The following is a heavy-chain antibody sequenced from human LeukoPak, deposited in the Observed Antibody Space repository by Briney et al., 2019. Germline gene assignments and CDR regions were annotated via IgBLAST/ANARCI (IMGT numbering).Heavy chain of an antibody. J-gene: IGHJ4*02. CDR3: AKDWWTLYDFWSGDSYFDY. CDR2: ISYDGSNK. V-gene: IGHV3-30-3*01. Sequence: GGSLRLSCAASGFTFSSYAMHWVRQAPGKGLEWVAVISYDGSNKYYADSVKGRFTISRDNSKNTLYLQMNSLRAEDTAVYYCAKDWWTLYDFWSGDSYFDYWGQGTLVTVSS. CDR1: GFTFSSYA. D-gene: IGHD3-3*01.